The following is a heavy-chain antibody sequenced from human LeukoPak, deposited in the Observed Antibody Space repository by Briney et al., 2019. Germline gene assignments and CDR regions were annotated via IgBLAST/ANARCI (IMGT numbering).Heavy chain of an antibody. CDR2: ISSNGGST. J-gene: IGHJ4*02. Sequence: GGSLRLSCAASGFTFGSYAMHWVRQAPGKGLEYVSAISSNGGSTYYANSVKGRFTISRDNSKNTLYLQMGSLRAEDMAVYYRARSRVTEGVYYFDYWGQGTLVTVSS. D-gene: IGHD2-21*02. CDR3: ARSRVTEGVYYFDY. CDR1: GFTFGSYA. V-gene: IGHV3-64*01.